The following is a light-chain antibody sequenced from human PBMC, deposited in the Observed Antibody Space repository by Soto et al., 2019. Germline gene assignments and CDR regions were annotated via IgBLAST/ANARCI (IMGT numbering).Light chain of an antibody. CDR1: STDVGGYKY. J-gene: IGLJ3*02. V-gene: IGLV2-14*01. CDR2: EVS. Sequence: QSALTQPASVSGSPGQSITVSCTGTSTDVGGYKYVSWYQQHPGKAPKLMIYEVSNRPSGVSNRFSGSKSGNTASLTISGLQAEDAADYYCMSYTSSSTWVFGGGTKLTVL. CDR3: MSYTSSSTWV.